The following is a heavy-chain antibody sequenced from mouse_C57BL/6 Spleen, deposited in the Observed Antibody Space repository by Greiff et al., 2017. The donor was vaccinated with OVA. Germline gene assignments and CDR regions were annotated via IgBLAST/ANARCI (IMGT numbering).Heavy chain of an antibody. CDR2: IDPNSGGT. J-gene: IGHJ3*01. CDR3: ASYGSSYVAWFAY. CDR1: GYTFTSYW. V-gene: IGHV1-72*01. D-gene: IGHD1-1*01. Sequence: QVHVKQPGAELVKPGASVKLSCKASGYTFTSYWMHWVKQRPGRGLEWIGRIDPNSGGTKYNEKFKSKATLTVDKPSSTAYMQLSSLTSEDSAVYYCASYGSSYVAWFAYWGQGTLVTVSA.